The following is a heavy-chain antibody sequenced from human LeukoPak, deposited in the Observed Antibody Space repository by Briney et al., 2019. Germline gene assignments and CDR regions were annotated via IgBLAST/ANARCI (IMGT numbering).Heavy chain of an antibody. D-gene: IGHD2-2*02. CDR1: GYSLSSGFY. CDR3: AKEDRCGNCYTSLDH. J-gene: IGHJ4*02. Sequence: SDTLSLTCTVSGYSLSSGFYWGWIRPPPGKGLEGIWSIYHSGSTFYNPSLKGPVTISVDTSKNHFSLQLTSVTAADTAVYYCAKEDRCGNCYTSLDHWGQGTLVTVSS. CDR2: IYHSGST. V-gene: IGHV4-38-2*02.